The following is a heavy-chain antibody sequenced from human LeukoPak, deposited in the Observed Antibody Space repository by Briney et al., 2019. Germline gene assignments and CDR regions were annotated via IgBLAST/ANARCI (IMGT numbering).Heavy chain of an antibody. CDR3: ARVTIYGDYLENWFDP. CDR2: MNPNSGNT. D-gene: IGHD4-17*01. J-gene: IGHJ5*02. V-gene: IGHV1-8*03. Sequence: ASVKVSCKASGYTFTSYDINWVRQATGQGLEWMGWMNPNSGNTGYAQKFQGRVTITRNTSISTAYMELSSLRSEDTAVYYCARVTIYGDYLENWFDPWGQGTLVTVSS. CDR1: GYTFTSYD.